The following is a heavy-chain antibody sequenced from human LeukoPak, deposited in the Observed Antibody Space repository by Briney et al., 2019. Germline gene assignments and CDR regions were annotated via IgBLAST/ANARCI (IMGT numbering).Heavy chain of an antibody. V-gene: IGHV4-39*01. J-gene: IGHJ4*02. Sequence: PSETLSLTCTVSGDSISSGSFFWSWIRQPPGGDLEYIGSISYTGGTYYNPSLRSRVTISIETSKNQFSLRLRSVTAADTAVFYCARLISSHHSFYYWGQGTLVTVSS. CDR2: ISYTGGT. D-gene: IGHD2/OR15-2a*01. CDR1: GDSISSGSFF. CDR3: ARLISSHHSFYY.